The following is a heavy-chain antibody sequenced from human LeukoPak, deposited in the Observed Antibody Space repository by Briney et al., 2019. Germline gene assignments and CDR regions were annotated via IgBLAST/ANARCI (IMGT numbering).Heavy chain of an antibody. D-gene: IGHD3-9*01. V-gene: IGHV1-69*13. Sequence: SVKVSCKASGGTXSTYSISWVRQAPGQGLEWMGGIIPIFSTKNYAQRFQDRVILTADESTSTAYMELSSLRSEDTAVYYCARGGDGDILTGLVFDYWGQGTLVTVSS. CDR3: ARGGDGDILTGLVFDY. J-gene: IGHJ4*02. CDR2: IIPIFSTK. CDR1: GGTXSTYS.